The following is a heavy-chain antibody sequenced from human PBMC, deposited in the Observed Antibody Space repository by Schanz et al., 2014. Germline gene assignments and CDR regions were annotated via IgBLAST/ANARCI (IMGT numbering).Heavy chain of an antibody. D-gene: IGHD6-13*01. J-gene: IGHJ4*02. CDR2: IKSRIHGGTT. Sequence: EVQLVESGGGLIQPGGSLGLSCVASGFTVGSNYMSWVRQAPGKGLEWVARIKSRIHGGTTDYAAPVKGRFTISRDDSKHTVYLQMDSLKTEDTALYYCTTAHYSSNYETLDYWGQGTLVTVSS. V-gene: IGHV3-15*01. CDR3: TTAHYSSNYETLDY. CDR1: GFTVGSNY.